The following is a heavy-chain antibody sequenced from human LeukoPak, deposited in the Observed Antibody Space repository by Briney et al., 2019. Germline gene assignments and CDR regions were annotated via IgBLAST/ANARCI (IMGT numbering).Heavy chain of an antibody. CDR2: IIPIFGTA. V-gene: IGHV1-69*13. J-gene: IGHJ4*02. D-gene: IGHD1-26*01. Sequence: ASVKVSRKASGGTFSSYAISWVRQAPGQGLEWMGGIIPIFGTANYAQKFQGRVTITADESTSTAYMELSSLRSEDTAVYYCARSYSGSYSFDYWGQGTLVTVSS. CDR3: ARSYSGSYSFDY. CDR1: GGTFSSYA.